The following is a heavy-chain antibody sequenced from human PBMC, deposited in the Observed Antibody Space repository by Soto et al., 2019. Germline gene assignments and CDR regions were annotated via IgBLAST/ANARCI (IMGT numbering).Heavy chain of an antibody. V-gene: IGHV3-23*01. J-gene: IGHJ2*01. D-gene: IGHD3-3*01. CDR1: GFTFSSYA. Sequence: EVQLLESGGGLVQPGGSLRLSCAASGFTFSSYAMSWVRQAPGKGLEWVSAISGSGGSTYYADSVKGRFTISRDNSKNTLYLQMNSLRAEDTAVYYCAKGITIFGVAPEAPRYFDLWGRGTLVTVSS. CDR3: AKGITIFGVAPEAPRYFDL. CDR2: ISGSGGST.